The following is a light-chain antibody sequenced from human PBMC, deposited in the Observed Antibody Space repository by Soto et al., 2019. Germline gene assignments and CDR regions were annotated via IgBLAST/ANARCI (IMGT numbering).Light chain of an antibody. V-gene: IGKV3-11*01. CDR1: QSVVNY. J-gene: IGKJ5*01. CDR3: QQRNFWPIT. Sequence: EIVLTQSPATLSLSPGERATLSCRASQSVVNYLAWYEQKPGQAPRLLIYDASNRAAGIPARFSGSGSGTDFTLTISSLEPADFAVYYCQQRNFWPITFGQGTRLETK. CDR2: DAS.